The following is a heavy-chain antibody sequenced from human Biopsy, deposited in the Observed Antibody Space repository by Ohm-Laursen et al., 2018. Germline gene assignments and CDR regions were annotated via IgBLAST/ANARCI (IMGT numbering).Heavy chain of an antibody. Sequence: SDTLSPTCTVSGDSVSSGSFYWTWIRQPPGQGLEYIGYIYDRGSTANYNPSLESRVTMSVDMPKNQFSLKLSSVTAADTAIYYCARGMRSSGWPYFDSWGQGTLVTVPS. CDR1: GDSVSSGSFY. J-gene: IGHJ4*02. CDR2: IYDRGSTA. V-gene: IGHV4-61*01. D-gene: IGHD6-19*01. CDR3: ARGMRSSGWPYFDS.